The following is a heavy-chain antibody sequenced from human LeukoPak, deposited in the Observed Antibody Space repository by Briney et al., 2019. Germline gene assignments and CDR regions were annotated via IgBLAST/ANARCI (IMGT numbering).Heavy chain of an antibody. V-gene: IGHV1-18*01. CDR3: ARDQGSGSYYPRFDY. CDR2: ISAYDGST. J-gene: IGHJ4*02. CDR1: GYSFTTYG. D-gene: IGHD3-10*01. Sequence: ASVKVSCKASGYSFTTYGISWVRQAPGQGLEWMGWISAYDGSTNYAQQFQGRVTLTTDTSTTTAYVELRSLRSDDTAIYYCARDQGSGSYYPRFDYWGQGALVTVSS.